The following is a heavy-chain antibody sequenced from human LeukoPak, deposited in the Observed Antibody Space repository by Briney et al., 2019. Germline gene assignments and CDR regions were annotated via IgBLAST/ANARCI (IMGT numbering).Heavy chain of an antibody. J-gene: IGHJ4*02. Sequence: SCKASGYSFTSQYMHWVRQAPGKGLEWVAVISYDGSNKYYADSVKGRFTISRDNSKNTLYLQMNSLRAEDTAVYYCARLLDGDYGYWGQGTLVTVSS. D-gene: IGHD4-17*01. V-gene: IGHV3-30-3*01. CDR2: ISYDGSNK. CDR1: GYSFTSQY. CDR3: ARLLDGDYGY.